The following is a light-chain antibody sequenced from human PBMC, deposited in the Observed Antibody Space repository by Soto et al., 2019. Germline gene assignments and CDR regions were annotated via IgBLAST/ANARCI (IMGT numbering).Light chain of an antibody. CDR1: QSISSY. J-gene: IGKJ3*01. V-gene: IGKV3-11*01. CDR3: QQRSNWPPFT. Sequence: DIVLTQSPATLSLSPGERATLSCRASQSISSYLAWYQQKPGQAPRLLIFDVSNRAAGIPARFSGSGSGTDFTLTISSLEPEDFAAYYCQQRSNWPPFTFGPGTKVDFK. CDR2: DVS.